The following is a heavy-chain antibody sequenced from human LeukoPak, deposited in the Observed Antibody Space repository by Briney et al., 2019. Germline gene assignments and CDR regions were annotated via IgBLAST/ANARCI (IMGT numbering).Heavy chain of an antibody. D-gene: IGHD3-10*01. CDR2: ISYDGSNK. CDR3: AKDAFDGSGSYRPH. Sequence: GGSLRLSCAASEFTFSSYGMHWVRQAPGKGLEWVAVISYDGSNKYYADSVKGRFTISRDNSKNTLYLQMNSLRAEDTAVYYCAKDAFDGSGSYRPHWGQGTLVTVSS. CDR1: EFTFSSYG. V-gene: IGHV3-30*18. J-gene: IGHJ4*02.